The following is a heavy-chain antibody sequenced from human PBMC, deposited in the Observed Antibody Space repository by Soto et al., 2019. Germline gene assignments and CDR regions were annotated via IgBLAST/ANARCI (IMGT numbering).Heavy chain of an antibody. Sequence: ASVKVSGKASGGTFSSYAISWVRQAPGQGLEWMGGIIPIFGTANYAQKFQGRVTITADKSTSTAYMELSSLRSEDTAVYYCARDMRSYYDFWSGYNWFDPWGQGTLVTVSS. D-gene: IGHD3-3*01. CDR3: ARDMRSYYDFWSGYNWFDP. J-gene: IGHJ5*02. CDR2: IIPIFGTA. CDR1: GGTFSSYA. V-gene: IGHV1-69*06.